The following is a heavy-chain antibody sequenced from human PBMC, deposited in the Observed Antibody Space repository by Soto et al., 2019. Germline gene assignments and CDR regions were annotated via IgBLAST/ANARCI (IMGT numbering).Heavy chain of an antibody. D-gene: IGHD3-16*01. Sequence: QVQLQESGPGLVKPSQTLSLTCTVSGGSISSGGYYWSWIRQHPGKGLEWIGYIYYSGSTYYNPSLKSRVIISVDTSKNQFSLKLISVTAAATAVDYCAGGGGGPEPYYYYYYMDVWGKGTTVTVSS. CDR3: AGGGGGPEPYYYYYYMDV. J-gene: IGHJ6*03. CDR1: GGSISSGGYY. CDR2: IYYSGST. V-gene: IGHV4-31*03.